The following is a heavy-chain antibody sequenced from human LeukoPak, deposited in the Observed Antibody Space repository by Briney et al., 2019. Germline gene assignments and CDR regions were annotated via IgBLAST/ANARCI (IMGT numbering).Heavy chain of an antibody. CDR1: GFTFSGYW. CDR2: IRQDGSEK. CDR3: ARDRPDYDFWSGYPVGNWFDH. J-gene: IGHJ5*02. D-gene: IGHD3-3*01. Sequence: PGGSLRLSCAASGFTFSGYWMSWVRQAPGKGLEWVANIRQDGSEKYYVDSVKGRFTISRDNAKNSLYLQMNSLRAEDTAVYYCARDRPDYDFWSGYPVGNWFDHWGQGTLVTVSS. V-gene: IGHV3-7*01.